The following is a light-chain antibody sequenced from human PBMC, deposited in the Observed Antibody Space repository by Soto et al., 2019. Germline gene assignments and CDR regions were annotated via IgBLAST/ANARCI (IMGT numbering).Light chain of an antibody. J-gene: IGLJ2*01. CDR1: SGHSSYA. V-gene: IGLV4-69*01. Sequence: QLVLTQSPSASASLGASVKLTCTLSSGHSSYAIAWHQQQPEKGPRYLMKLNSDGSHSKGDGIPDRFSGSSSGAERYLTISSLQSEDEADYYCQTWGTVYVVFGGGTQLTVL. CDR3: QTWGTVYVV. CDR2: LNSDGSH.